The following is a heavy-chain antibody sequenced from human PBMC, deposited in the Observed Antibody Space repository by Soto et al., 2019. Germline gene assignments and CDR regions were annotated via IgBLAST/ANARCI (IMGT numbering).Heavy chain of an antibody. J-gene: IGHJ4*02. Sequence: SETLSLTCAVYGGSFSGYYWSWVRQSPGKGLEWIGEINPTGGTNYNPSLKSRDTISVDTSRDQFSLQLSSVTAADTAVYYCARTRATPASRNLDYWGQGTLVTVSS. D-gene: IGHD1-1*01. CDR1: GGSFSGYY. CDR2: INPTGGT. V-gene: IGHV4-34*01. CDR3: ARTRATPASRNLDY.